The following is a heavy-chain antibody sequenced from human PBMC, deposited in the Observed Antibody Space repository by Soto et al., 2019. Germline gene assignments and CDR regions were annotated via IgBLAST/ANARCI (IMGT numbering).Heavy chain of an antibody. J-gene: IGHJ4*02. CDR3: ARVPGSSWYGYFDY. CDR2: MNPNSGNT. D-gene: IGHD6-13*01. Sequence: QVQLVQSGAEVKNPGASVKVSCKASGYTFTSYDINWVRQATGQGLEWMGWMNPNSGNTGYAQKFQGRVTMTRNTSISTAYMERSSLRSEDTAVYYCARVPGSSWYGYFDYWGQGTLVTVSS. CDR1: GYTFTSYD. V-gene: IGHV1-8*01.